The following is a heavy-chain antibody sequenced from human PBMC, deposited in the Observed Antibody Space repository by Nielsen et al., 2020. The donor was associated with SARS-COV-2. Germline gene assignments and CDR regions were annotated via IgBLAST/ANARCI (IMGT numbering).Heavy chain of an antibody. V-gene: IGHV4-59*08. CDR3: ARQRSMITLGGITGGAFDI. D-gene: IGHD3-16*01. J-gene: IGHJ3*02. Sequence: GSLRLSCTVSGGSISTYYWSWIRQPPGKGLEWIGYIHYSGSTNYNPSLKSRVAISVDTSKNQLSLNLTSVTAADTAVYYCARQRSMITLGGITGGAFDIWGQGTIVTVAS. CDR1: GGSISTYY. CDR2: IHYSGST.